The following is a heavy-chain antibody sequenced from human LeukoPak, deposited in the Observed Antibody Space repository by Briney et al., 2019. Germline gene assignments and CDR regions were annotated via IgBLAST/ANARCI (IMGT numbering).Heavy chain of an antibody. CDR1: GYTFTSYD. CDR2: MNPNSGNT. D-gene: IGHD3-10*01. CDR3: ARGRLLIWFGESIPYYGMDV. J-gene: IGHJ6*02. Sequence: ASVKVSCKASGYTFTSYDINWVRQATGQGLEWMGWMNPNSGNTGYAQKFQGRVTMTRNTSISTAYMELSSLRLEDTAVYYCARGRLLIWFGESIPYYGMDVWGQGTTVTVSS. V-gene: IGHV1-8*01.